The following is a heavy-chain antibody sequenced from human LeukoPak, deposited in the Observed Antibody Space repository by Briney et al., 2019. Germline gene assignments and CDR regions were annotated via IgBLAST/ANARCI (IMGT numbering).Heavy chain of an antibody. V-gene: IGHV1-69*13. J-gene: IGHJ6*03. Sequence: ASVNVSCKSSVSTFSIYAISWVRQAPGQGLEWMGGTIPIFDTTNYPQKFQGRVTITVDESTSTAYMELSSRRSEDTAVYYCARSKDFVVVPAARDDYYYYMDVWGKGTTVTVSS. D-gene: IGHD2-2*01. CDR1: VSTFSIYA. CDR3: ARSKDFVVVPAARDDYYYYMDV. CDR2: TIPIFDTT.